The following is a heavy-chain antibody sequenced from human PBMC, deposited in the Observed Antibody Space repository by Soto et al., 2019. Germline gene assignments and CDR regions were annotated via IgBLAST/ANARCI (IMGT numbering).Heavy chain of an antibody. CDR3: ARDRTWGYCAGGSCYPAEYFQH. J-gene: IGHJ1*01. CDR2: ISANNGDT. Sequence: QVQLVQSGAEVTKPGASVKVSCKASGYVFTSYGISWVRKAPGQGLEWMGWISANNGDTVYAQRVQGRVTMTTDTSTSTAYMELRSLRSDDTAVYYCARDRTWGYCAGGSCYPAEYFQHWGQGTLVTVSS. V-gene: IGHV1-18*01. CDR1: GYVFTSYG. D-gene: IGHD2-15*01.